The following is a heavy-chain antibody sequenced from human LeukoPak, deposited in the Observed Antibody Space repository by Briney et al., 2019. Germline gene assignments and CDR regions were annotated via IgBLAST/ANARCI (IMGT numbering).Heavy chain of an antibody. V-gene: IGHV1-69*04. Sequence: SVKVSCMASGGTFSSYAISGVRQAPGQGLEWMGRIIPYLGIANYAQMFQGRVTITADKSTSTAYMELSSLRSEDTAVYYCARELLWFGELFHNYYYYGMDVWGQGTTVTVSS. J-gene: IGHJ6*02. CDR2: IIPYLGIA. CDR1: GGTFSSYA. D-gene: IGHD3-10*01. CDR3: ARELLWFGELFHNYYYYGMDV.